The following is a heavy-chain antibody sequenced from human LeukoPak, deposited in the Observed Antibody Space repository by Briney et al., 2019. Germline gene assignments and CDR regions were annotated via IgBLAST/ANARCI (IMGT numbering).Heavy chain of an antibody. J-gene: IGHJ4*02. CDR3: ARYGYSGYDYSGFDY. CDR1: GGSISSGGYY. D-gene: IGHD5-12*01. V-gene: IGHV4-31*03. Sequence: SQTLSLTCTVSGGSISSGGYYWSWIRQHPGKGLEWIGYIYYSGSTYYNPSLKSRVTISVDTSKNQFSLKLSSVTAADTAVYYCARYGYSGYDYSGFDYWGQGTLATVSS. CDR2: IYYSGST.